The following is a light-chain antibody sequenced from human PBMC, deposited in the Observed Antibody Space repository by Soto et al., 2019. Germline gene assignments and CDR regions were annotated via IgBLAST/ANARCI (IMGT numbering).Light chain of an antibody. Sequence: QSALTQPASVSGSPGQSITISCTGTSSDVGTYNSVSWCQQHPGKAPKLMIYDVDIRPSGVSNRFSGSKSGNTASLTISGLQAEDEADYYCSSYTRSSTVLFGGGTKVTVL. J-gene: IGLJ2*01. V-gene: IGLV2-14*01. CDR2: DVD. CDR3: SSYTRSSTVL. CDR1: SSDVGTYNS.